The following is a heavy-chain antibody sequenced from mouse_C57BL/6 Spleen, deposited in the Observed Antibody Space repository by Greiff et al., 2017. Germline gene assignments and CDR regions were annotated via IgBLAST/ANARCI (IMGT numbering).Heavy chain of an antibody. Sequence: QVQLKQSGPELVKPGASVKISCKASGYAFSSSWMNWVKQRPGKGLEWIGRIYPGDGDTNYNGKFKGKATLTADKSSSTAYMQLSSLTSEDSAVYFCVLTAQATSYFDYWGQGTTLTVSS. CDR1: GYAFSSSW. V-gene: IGHV1-82*01. D-gene: IGHD3-2*02. CDR3: VLTAQATSYFDY. CDR2: IYPGDGDT. J-gene: IGHJ2*01.